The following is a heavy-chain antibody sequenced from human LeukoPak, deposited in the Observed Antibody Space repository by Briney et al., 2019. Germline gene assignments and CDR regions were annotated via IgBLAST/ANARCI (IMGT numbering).Heavy chain of an antibody. CDR2: IHTSSGT. CDR1: GFSFSDYE. Sequence: GGSLRLSCAASGFSFSDYEMHWVRPPTGKGLEWVSAIHTSSGTYYPGSVKGRFTISRENAKNSLYLQMNSLTAGDAGVYYCVREDAERYSWSFFDYWGQGTLVTVSS. V-gene: IGHV3-13*01. CDR3: VREDAERYSWSFFDY. J-gene: IGHJ4*02. D-gene: IGHD5-18*01.